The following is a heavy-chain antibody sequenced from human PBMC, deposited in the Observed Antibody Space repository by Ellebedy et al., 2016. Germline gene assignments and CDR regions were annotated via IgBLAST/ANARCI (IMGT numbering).Heavy chain of an antibody. CDR2: IFSDVNT. CDR3: ARGVGSGWFDP. J-gene: IGHJ5*02. D-gene: IGHD2-15*01. V-gene: IGHV3-53*01. CDR1: GFTVITNY. Sequence: GGSLRLSFXXSGFTVITNYXXXXXHAPGKGLEWVSAIFSDVNTYYADSVKVRFTISRDNSKNTLYLQMNSLRAEDTAVYYCARGVGSGWFDPWGQGTLVTVSS.